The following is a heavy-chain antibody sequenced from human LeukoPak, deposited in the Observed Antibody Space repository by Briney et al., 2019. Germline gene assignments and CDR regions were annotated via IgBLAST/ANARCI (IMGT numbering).Heavy chain of an antibody. CDR3: ARDRYGFAFDI. D-gene: IGHD3-16*02. V-gene: IGHV4-59*01. CDR1: GGSIGNYY. Sequence: PSETLSLTRTVSGGSIGNYYWSWVRQSPGKGLECIGYIYYSGSTNYNPSLKSRVTISVDTSKNQFSLRLNSVTAADTAVYYCARDRYGFAFDIWGQGTMVTVSS. CDR2: IYYSGST. J-gene: IGHJ3*02.